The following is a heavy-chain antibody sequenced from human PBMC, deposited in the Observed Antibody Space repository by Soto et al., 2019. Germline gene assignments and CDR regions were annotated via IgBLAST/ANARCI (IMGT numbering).Heavy chain of an antibody. J-gene: IGHJ4*02. CDR1: GGSISSGDYY. CDR3: ARYGLVGDYFDY. V-gene: IGHV4-30-4*01. D-gene: IGHD1-26*01. CDR2: IYYSGST. Sequence: SETLSLTCTVSGGSISSGDYYWSWIRQPPGKGLEWIGYIYYSGSTYYNPSLKSRVTISVDTSKNQFSLKLSSVTAADTAVYYCARYGLVGDYFDYWGQGTLVTVSS.